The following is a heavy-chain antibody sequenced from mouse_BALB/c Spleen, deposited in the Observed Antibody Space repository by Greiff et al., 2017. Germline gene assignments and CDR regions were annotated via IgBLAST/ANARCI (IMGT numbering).Heavy chain of an antibody. Sequence: EVKLVESGGGLVKPGGSLKLSCAASGFTFSSYAMSWVRQTPEKRLEWVATISSGGSYTYYPDSVKGRFTISRDNAKNTLYLQMSSLRSEDTAMYYCARQGDYGSSAYWGQGTLVTVSA. CDR1: GFTFSSYA. CDR2: ISSGGSYT. D-gene: IGHD1-1*01. J-gene: IGHJ3*01. V-gene: IGHV5-9-3*01. CDR3: ARQGDYGSSAY.